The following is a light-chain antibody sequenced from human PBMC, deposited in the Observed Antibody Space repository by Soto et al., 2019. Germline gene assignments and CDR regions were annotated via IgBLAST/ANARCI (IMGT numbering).Light chain of an antibody. Sequence: EIVLTQSPGTLSLSPGERATLSCRASQSVGSSHLAWYQQKPGRAPTLLIYGASSRATGIPDRFSGSGSGTDFTLTISRLEPGDFAVYYCQQYGSLWTFGQGTKVEI. J-gene: IGKJ1*01. CDR3: QQYGSLWT. CDR1: QSVGSSH. V-gene: IGKV3-20*01. CDR2: GAS.